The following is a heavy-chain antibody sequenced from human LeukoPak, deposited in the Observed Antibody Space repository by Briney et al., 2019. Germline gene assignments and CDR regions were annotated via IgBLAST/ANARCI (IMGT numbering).Heavy chain of an antibody. V-gene: IGHV4-34*01. CDR1: GGSFSGYY. D-gene: IGHD3-3*01. CDR2: INHSGST. CDR3: ARVVSHYDFRSEITQYYNYMDV. J-gene: IGHJ6*03. Sequence: PSETLSLTCAVYGGSFSGYYWSWIRQPPGKGLEWIGEINHSGSTNYNPSLKSRVTISVDTSKNQFSLKLSSVTAADTAVYYCARVVSHYDFRSEITQYYNYMDVWGKGTTVTVSS.